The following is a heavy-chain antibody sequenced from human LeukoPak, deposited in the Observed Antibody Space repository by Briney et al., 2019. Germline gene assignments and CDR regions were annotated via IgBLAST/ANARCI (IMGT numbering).Heavy chain of an antibody. CDR1: TSR. D-gene: IGHD3-22*01. J-gene: IGHJ5*01. V-gene: IGHV1-18*01. Sequence: LRASVKVSCKATSRISWVRQAPGRGLEWMGWIGTYGGDTYYAQKFQGRITVTTDTSTSTVYMELRNLRSDDTAVYYCARDLWNFYDDSGYNRDFDSWGQGTLVTVSS. CDR2: IGTYGGDT. CDR3: ARDLWNFYDDSGYNRDFDS.